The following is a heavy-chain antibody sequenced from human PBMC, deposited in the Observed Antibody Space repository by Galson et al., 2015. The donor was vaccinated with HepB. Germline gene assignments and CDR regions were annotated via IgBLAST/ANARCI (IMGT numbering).Heavy chain of an antibody. CDR3: TTESAMIVLSVD. V-gene: IGHV3-15*01. Sequence: SLRLSCAGSGFTFSNAWMSWVRQAPGKGLESVGRIKSKTDGETTNYAAPVKGRFTISRDDSKNTLYLQMNSLKTEDTAIYFCTTESAMIVLSVDRGQGTLVTVSS. CDR1: GFTFSNAW. CDR2: IKSKTDGETT. D-gene: IGHD3-22*01. J-gene: IGHJ4*02.